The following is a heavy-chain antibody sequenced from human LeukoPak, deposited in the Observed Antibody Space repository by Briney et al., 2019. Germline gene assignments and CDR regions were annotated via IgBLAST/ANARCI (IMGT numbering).Heavy chain of an antibody. CDR2: ISSSSSYI. D-gene: IGHD3-3*01. V-gene: IGHV3-21*01. Sequence: GGSLRLSCSASGFTFSSYSMNWVRQAPGKGLEWVSSISSSSSYIYYADSVKGRFTISRDNAKNSLYLQMNSLRAEDAAVYYCARAGYDFWSGNYYYYMDVWGKGTTVTVSS. J-gene: IGHJ6*03. CDR1: GFTFSSYS. CDR3: ARAGYDFWSGNYYYYMDV.